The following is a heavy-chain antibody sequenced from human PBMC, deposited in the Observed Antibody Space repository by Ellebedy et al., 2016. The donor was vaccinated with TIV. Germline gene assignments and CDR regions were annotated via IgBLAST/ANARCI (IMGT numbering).Heavy chain of an antibody. CDR2: ISGSGDHI. D-gene: IGHD4-11*01. CDR1: GFTFSDYY. J-gene: IGHJ4*02. CDR3: ARGGYTITSNY. Sequence: GGSLRLXCAASGFTFSDYYMSWIRQAPGKGLEFISYISGSGDHINYADSLKGRFTVSRDNAKNLLFLEVHSLRVEDTGLYYCARGGYTITSNYWGQGTLVTVSS. V-gene: IGHV3-11*05.